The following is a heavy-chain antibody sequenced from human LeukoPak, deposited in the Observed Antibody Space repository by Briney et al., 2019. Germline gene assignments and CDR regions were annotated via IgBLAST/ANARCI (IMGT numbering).Heavy chain of an antibody. Sequence: PGGSLRLSCAASGFTVSSNYVSWVRQAPGKGLEWVSVIYSGGSTYYADSVTGRFTISRDNSKNTLYLQMNSLRAEDTAVYYCAREPYDFWSGQGYYMDVWGEGTPVTVSS. V-gene: IGHV3-53*01. D-gene: IGHD3-3*01. J-gene: IGHJ6*03. CDR2: IYSGGST. CDR3: AREPYDFWSGQGYYMDV. CDR1: GFTVSSNY.